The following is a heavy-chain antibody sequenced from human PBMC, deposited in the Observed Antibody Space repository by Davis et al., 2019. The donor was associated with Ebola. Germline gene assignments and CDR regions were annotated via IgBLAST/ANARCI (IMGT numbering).Heavy chain of an antibody. CDR2: IYYSGST. D-gene: IGHD3-10*01. J-gene: IGHJ4*02. V-gene: IGHV4-30-2*03. CDR1: GGSISSGGYS. Sequence: SETLSLTCAVSGGSISSGGYSWSWIRQPPGKGLEWIGYIYYSGSTYYNPSLKSRVTISVDTSKNQFSLKLSSVTAADTAVYYCARLSNSGSYYNEDYWGQGTLVTVSS. CDR3: ARLSNSGSYYNEDY.